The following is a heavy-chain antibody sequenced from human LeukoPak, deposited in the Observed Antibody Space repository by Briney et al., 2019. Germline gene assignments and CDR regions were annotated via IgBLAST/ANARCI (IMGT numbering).Heavy chain of an antibody. CDR2: ISAYNGNT. V-gene: IGHV1-18*01. D-gene: IGHD2-15*01. CDR1: GYTFTSYG. Sequence: ASVKVSCKASGYTFTSYGISWVRQAPGQGLEWVGWISAYNGNTNYAQKLQGRVTMTTDTSTSTAYMELRSLRSDDTAVYYCARAVRYCSGGSCYNWCDPWGQGTLVTVSS. J-gene: IGHJ5*02. CDR3: ARAVRYCSGGSCYNWCDP.